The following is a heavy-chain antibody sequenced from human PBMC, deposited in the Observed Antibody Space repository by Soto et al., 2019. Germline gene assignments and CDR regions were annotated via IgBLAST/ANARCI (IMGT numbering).Heavy chain of an antibody. Sequence: GGSLRLSCSASGFTFSSYAMHWVRQAPGKGLEYVSAISSNGGSTYYAYSVKGRFTISRDNSKNTLYLQMSSLRAEDTDVYSCIKDLEYSSSMADAFYIWGQGTMFTVSS. J-gene: IGHJ3*02. V-gene: IGHV3-64D*06. CDR1: GFTFSSYA. D-gene: IGHD6-6*01. CDR2: ISSNGGST. CDR3: IKDLEYSSSMADAFYI.